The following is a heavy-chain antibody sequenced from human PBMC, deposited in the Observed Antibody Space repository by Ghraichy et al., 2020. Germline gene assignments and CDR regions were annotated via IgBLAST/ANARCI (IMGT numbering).Heavy chain of an antibody. CDR3: ARDRVAQQLVGYYFDY. J-gene: IGHJ4*02. CDR2: IYTSGST. D-gene: IGHD6-13*01. Sequence: SETLSLTCTVSGGSISSYYWSWIRQPAGKGLEWIGRIYTSGSTNYNPSLKSRVTMSVDTSKNQFSLKLSSVTAADTAVYYCARDRVAQQLVGYYFDYWGQGTLVTVSS. CDR1: GGSISSYY. V-gene: IGHV4-4*07.